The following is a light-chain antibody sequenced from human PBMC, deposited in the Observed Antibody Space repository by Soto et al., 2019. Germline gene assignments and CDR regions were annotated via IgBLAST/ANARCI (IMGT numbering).Light chain of an antibody. CDR2: DAS. J-gene: IGKJ4*01. CDR3: QQYNSHEALT. V-gene: IGKV1-5*01. CDR1: QSISSW. Sequence: DIQMTQSPSTLSASVGDRVTITCRASQSISSWLAWYQQKPGKAPKLLIYDASSLESGVPSRFSGSGSGTEFTLTISSLQPDDFATYYCQQYNSHEALTFGGGTKVDIK.